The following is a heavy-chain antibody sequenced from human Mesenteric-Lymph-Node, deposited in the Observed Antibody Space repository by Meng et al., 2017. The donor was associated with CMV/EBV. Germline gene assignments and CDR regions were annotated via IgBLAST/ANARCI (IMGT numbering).Heavy chain of an antibody. CDR1: GGSISSTRYY. V-gene: IGHV4-39*07. Sequence: GSLRLSCTVSGGSISSTRYYWGWIRQPPGKGLEWIGSIYYSGSTNYNPSLKSRVTISVDKSKNQFSLKLSSVTAADTAVYYCASMTPGGYGMDVWGQGTTVTVSS. J-gene: IGHJ6*02. CDR2: IYYSGST. D-gene: IGHD3-16*01. CDR3: ASMTPGGYGMDV.